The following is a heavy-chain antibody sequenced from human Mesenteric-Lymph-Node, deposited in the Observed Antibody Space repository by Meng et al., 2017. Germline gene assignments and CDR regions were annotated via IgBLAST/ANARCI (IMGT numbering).Heavy chain of an antibody. CDR1: VDSISGTKW. D-gene: IGHD3-22*01. Sequence: QGQLQCSGHVPCKPSATLSLTFAVSVDSISGTKWWSWVRQPPGKGLEWIGEINHSGSTNYNPSLKSRVTISVDTSKNQFSLKLSSVTAADTAVYYCASWSSGYTMRVKGFDYWGQGTLVTVSS. CDR3: ASWSSGYTMRVKGFDY. V-gene: IGHV4-4*02. J-gene: IGHJ4*02. CDR2: INHSGST.